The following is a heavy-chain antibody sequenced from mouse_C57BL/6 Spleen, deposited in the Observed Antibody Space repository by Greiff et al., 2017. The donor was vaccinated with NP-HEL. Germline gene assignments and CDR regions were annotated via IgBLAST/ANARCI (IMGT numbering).Heavy chain of an antibody. V-gene: IGHV1-80*01. CDR3: AREGAGTGFDY. CDR1: GYAFSSYW. CDR2: IYPGDGDT. D-gene: IGHD3-3*01. Sequence: VQLQQSGAELVKPGASVKISCKASGYAFSSYWMNWVKQRPGKGLEWIGQIYPGDGDTNYNGKFKGKATLTADKSSSIAYMQLSSLTSEDSAVYFCAREGAGTGFDYWGQGTTLTVSS. J-gene: IGHJ2*01.